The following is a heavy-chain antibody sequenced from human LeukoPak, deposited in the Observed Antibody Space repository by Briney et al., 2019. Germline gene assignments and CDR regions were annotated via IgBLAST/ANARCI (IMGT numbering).Heavy chain of an antibody. CDR1: GFTFSSYG. J-gene: IGHJ4*02. CDR2: IWYDGSNK. CDR3: EKDRGTEYYYDSSGYGFDY. D-gene: IGHD3-22*01. Sequence: GGSLRLSCAASGFTFSSYGMHWVRQAPGKGLEWVAVIWYDGSNKYYADSVKGRFTISRDNSKNTLYLQMNSLRAEDTAVYYCEKDRGTEYYYDSSGYGFDYWGQGTLVTVSS. V-gene: IGHV3-33*06.